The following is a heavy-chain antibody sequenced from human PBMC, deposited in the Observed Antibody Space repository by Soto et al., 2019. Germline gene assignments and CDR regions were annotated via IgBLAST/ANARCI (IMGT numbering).Heavy chain of an antibody. Sequence: PWETLSLTCAVSGASFSGSYWTWVRRPPGEGLEWIGEIHDNGGSSYNPSLKSRVTISVDTSKMQFSLKLRSVTVADTAIYYCARGRPYGGGFDPWGQGTLVTVSS. CDR3: ARGRPYGGGFDP. D-gene: IGHD2-8*01. J-gene: IGHJ5*02. CDR1: GASFSGSY. V-gene: IGHV4-34*01. CDR2: IHDNGGS.